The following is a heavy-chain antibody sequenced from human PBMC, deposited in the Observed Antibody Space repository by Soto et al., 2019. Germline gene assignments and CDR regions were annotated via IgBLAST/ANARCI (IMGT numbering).Heavy chain of an antibody. Sequence: PGGSLRLSCTASGFMFSTYLMSWVRQAPGKGLEWVANIRQGGNEKFYVDSVKGRFTISRDNAKKSLYLQMNSLRAEDTAVYYCVGALTYEVPYYYYGMDVWGQGTTVTVS. CDR1: GFMFSTYL. CDR2: IRQGGNEK. V-gene: IGHV3-7*01. D-gene: IGHD3-16*01. J-gene: IGHJ6*02. CDR3: VGALTYEVPYYYYGMDV.